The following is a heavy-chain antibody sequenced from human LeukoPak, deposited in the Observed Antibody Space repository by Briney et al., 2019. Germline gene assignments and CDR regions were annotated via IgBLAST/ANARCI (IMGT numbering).Heavy chain of an antibody. D-gene: IGHD1-26*01. J-gene: IGHJ4*02. CDR1: GYTFTGHY. V-gene: IGHV1-2*02. CDR2: ISPNSGGT. Sequence: GASVKVSCKASGYTFTGHYMHWVRQAPGQGLEWMGWISPNSGGTKYAQKSQGRVTLTRDTSISTAYMELSTLTSDDTAVYYCAISWRGVGAFKYWGQGTLVTVSS. CDR3: AISWRGVGAFKY.